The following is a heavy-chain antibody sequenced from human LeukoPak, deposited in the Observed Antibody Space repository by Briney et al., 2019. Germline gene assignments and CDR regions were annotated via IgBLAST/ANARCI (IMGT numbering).Heavy chain of an antibody. CDR3: VGEGTIAEAGRWIDALNM. D-gene: IGHD6-13*01. Sequence: PGGSLRLSCAASGFIFSTYDMHWVRQGTGKGLEWVSAIGTVGDTHYADSVKGRFTISRENAKNSLYLQMNSLRAGDTAVYYCVGEGTIAEAGRWIDALNMWGQGTMVTVSS. CDR2: IGTVGDT. J-gene: IGHJ3*02. V-gene: IGHV3-13*01. CDR1: GFIFSTYD.